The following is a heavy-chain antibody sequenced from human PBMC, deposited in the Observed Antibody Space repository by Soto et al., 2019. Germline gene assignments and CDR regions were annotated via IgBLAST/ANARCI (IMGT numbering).Heavy chain of an antibody. J-gene: IGHJ4*02. Sequence: EVQLVESGGGLVQPGGSLRLSCAASGFTFSSYEMNWVRQAPGKGLEWVSYISSSGSTIYYADSVKGRFTISRDNAKNSLYLQMNSLRAEDTAVYYCAGTPYYDFWSGSSWGQGTLVTVSS. V-gene: IGHV3-48*03. D-gene: IGHD3-3*01. CDR1: GFTFSSYE. CDR3: AGTPYYDFWSGSS. CDR2: ISSSGSTI.